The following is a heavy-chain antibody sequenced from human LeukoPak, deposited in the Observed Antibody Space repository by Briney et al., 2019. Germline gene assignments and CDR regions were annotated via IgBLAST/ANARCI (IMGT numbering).Heavy chain of an antibody. CDR1: GGTFSSDA. CDR2: IIPIFGTA. Sequence: SVKVSCKASGGTFSSDAISWVRQAPGQGHEWMGGIIPIFGTANYAQKFQGRVTITADESTSTAYMELSSLRSEDTAVYYCARVVVVAAPPYYYYYYMDVWGKGTTVTVSS. D-gene: IGHD2-15*01. V-gene: IGHV1-69*13. CDR3: ARVVVVAAPPYYYYYYMDV. J-gene: IGHJ6*03.